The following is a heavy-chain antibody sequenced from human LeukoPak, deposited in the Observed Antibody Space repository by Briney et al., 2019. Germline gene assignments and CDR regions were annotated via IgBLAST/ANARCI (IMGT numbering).Heavy chain of an antibody. J-gene: IGHJ4*02. CDR3: AKRRRITMVRGDFDY. CDR2: ISGTGAST. V-gene: IGHV3-23*01. D-gene: IGHD3-10*01. CDR1: GFTFSSYA. Sequence: GGSLRLSCAASGFTFSSYAMSWVRQAPGKGLEWVSIISGTGASTYYADSVKGRFTISRDNSKNTLYLQMSSLRAEDTAVYYCAKRRRITMVRGDFDYWGQGTLVTVSS.